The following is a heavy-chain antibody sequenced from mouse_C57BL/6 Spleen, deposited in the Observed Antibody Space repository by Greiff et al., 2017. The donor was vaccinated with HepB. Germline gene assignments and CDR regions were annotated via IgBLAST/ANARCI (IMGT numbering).Heavy chain of an antibody. J-gene: IGHJ4*01. CDR1: GYTFTSYW. Sequence: QVQLQQSGAELVKPGASVKLSCKASGYTFTSYWMHWVKQRPGQGLEWIGMIHPNSGSTNYNEKFKSKATLTVDKSSSTAYMQLSSLTSEDSAVYYCARFYDYDNYAMDYWGQGTSVTVSS. V-gene: IGHV1-64*01. CDR3: ARFYDYDNYAMDY. CDR2: IHPNSGST. D-gene: IGHD2-4*01.